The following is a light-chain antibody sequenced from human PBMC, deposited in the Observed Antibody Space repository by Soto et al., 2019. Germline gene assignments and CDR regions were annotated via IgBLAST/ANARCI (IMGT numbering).Light chain of an antibody. J-gene: IGKJ5*01. CDR3: QQRSNRPIT. V-gene: IGKV3-11*01. CDR2: DAS. CDR1: QSVSSY. Sequence: EIVLTQSPATLSLSPGERATLSCRASQSVSSYFAWYQQKPGQAPRLLIYDASNRATGIPARFIGSGSGTDFTLTISSLEPEDFAVYYCQQRSNRPITFGQGTRLEIK.